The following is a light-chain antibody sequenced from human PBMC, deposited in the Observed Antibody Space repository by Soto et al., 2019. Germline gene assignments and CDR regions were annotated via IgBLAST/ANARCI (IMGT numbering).Light chain of an antibody. Sequence: PGDSATLSCRASQSVSHFLAWYQQKPGQAPRLLIYDTSSRATGIPGRFSGSGSGTDFTLTIDSLEPEDSAVYYCQQRTDWPTFGGGTKVEI. J-gene: IGKJ4*01. V-gene: IGKV3-11*01. CDR1: QSVSHF. CDR2: DTS. CDR3: QQRTDWPT.